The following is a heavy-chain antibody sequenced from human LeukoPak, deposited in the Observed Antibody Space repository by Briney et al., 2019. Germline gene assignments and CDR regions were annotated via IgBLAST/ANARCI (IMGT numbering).Heavy chain of an antibody. J-gene: IGHJ4*02. D-gene: IGHD3-9*01. CDR2: IYYSGSN. Sequence: SETLSLTCTVSGGSISSYYWSWIRQPPGKRLEWIGYIYYSGSNNYNPSLKSRVTISLDKSKNQFSLKLSSVTPADTAVYYCARHIREHFDWSLDYWGQGTLVTVSS. CDR3: ARHIREHFDWSLDY. V-gene: IGHV4-59*08. CDR1: GGSISSYY.